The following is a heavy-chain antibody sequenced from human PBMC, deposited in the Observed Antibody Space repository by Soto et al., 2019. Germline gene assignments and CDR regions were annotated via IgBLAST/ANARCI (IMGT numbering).Heavy chain of an antibody. CDR1: GDSVSSNSAA. CDR3: ARDRGSTVTSYYYGMDV. V-gene: IGHV6-1*01. Sequence: PSQTLSLTCAISGDSVSSNSAAWNWIRQSPSRGLEWLGRTYYRSKWYNDYAVSVKSRITINPDTSKNQFSLQLNSVTPEDTAVYYCARDRGSTVTSYYYGMDVWGQATTVTVSS. D-gene: IGHD4-4*01. CDR2: TYYRSKWYN. J-gene: IGHJ6*02.